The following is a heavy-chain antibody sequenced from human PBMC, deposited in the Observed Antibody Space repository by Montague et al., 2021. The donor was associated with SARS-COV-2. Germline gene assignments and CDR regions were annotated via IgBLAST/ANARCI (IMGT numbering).Heavy chain of an antibody. D-gene: IGHD2-15*01. J-gene: IGHJ5*02. CDR3: ARGKRGCRGGMCYGTSGGRWFDL. CDR1: GGSFSAYF. CDR2: INYSGSS. V-gene: IGHV4-34*01. Sequence: SETLSLTCAFNGGSFSAYFWNWIRHSPGKGLEWIGEINYSGSSNYNPSLKSRVTMSVDASKNQFSLKVTSMTAADTAVYYCARGKRGCRGGMCYGTSGGRWFDLWGQGTLATVSS.